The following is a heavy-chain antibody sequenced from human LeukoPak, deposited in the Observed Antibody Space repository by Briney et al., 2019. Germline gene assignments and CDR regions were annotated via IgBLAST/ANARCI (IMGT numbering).Heavy chain of an antibody. Sequence: GGSLRLSCAASGFTFSSYTMSWVRQAPGKGLEWVSTITTSDGNTYYADSVKGRFTVFRDNSKNTLFLQMNSLRAEDTAVYYCAKDGGLWVSAHWGDSWGRGTLVTVSS. V-gene: IGHV3-23*01. CDR2: ITTSDGNT. CDR1: GFTFSSYT. D-gene: IGHD7-27*01. CDR3: AKDGGLWVSAHWGDS. J-gene: IGHJ4*02.